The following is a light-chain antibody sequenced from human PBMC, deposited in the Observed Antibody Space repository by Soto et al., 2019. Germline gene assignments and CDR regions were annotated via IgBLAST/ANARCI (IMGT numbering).Light chain of an antibody. V-gene: IGLV3-21*04. CDR1: NIGDKR. CDR2: YDS. Sequence: SYELTQPPSVSVAPEKTTTITCGGNNIGDKRVHWYRQKPGQAPVLLISYDSDRPSGIPERFSGSNSGNTATLTISRVKAGDEADYYCQVWDIMTDNYVFGGGTKLTVL. J-gene: IGLJ1*01. CDR3: QVWDIMTDNYV.